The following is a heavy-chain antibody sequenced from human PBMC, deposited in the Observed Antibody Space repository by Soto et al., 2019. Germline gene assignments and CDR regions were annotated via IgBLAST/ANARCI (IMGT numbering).Heavy chain of an antibody. CDR2: ISGSGSGT. J-gene: IGHJ4*02. V-gene: IGHV3-23*01. CDR3: AKGSSGSRPYYFDN. CDR1: GFTFTNYA. Sequence: PGGSLRLSCATSGFTFTNYAMSWVRQAPGKGLEWFSAISGSGSGTYYADSVKGRFTISGDKSKNTLYLQMNSLSVEDTAVYYCAKGSSGSRPYYFDNWGQGTLVTVSS. D-gene: IGHD3-22*01.